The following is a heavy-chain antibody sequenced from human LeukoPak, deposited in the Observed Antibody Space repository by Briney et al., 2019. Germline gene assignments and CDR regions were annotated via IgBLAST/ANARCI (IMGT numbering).Heavy chain of an antibody. CDR3: ARDREMATGGFAY. Sequence: ASVKVSCKAPGGTFSSHSLNWVRQAPGQGLEWMGRIITILGVENYEQNFQGRATITADKSTSTLYMELSSLRFEDTALYYCARDREMATGGFAYWGQGTLVTVSS. D-gene: IGHD5-24*01. CDR2: IITILGVE. J-gene: IGHJ4*02. V-gene: IGHV1-69*04. CDR1: GGTFSSHS.